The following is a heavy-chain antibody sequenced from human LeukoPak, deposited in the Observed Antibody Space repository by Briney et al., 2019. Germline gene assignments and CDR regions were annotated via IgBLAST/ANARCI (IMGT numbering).Heavy chain of an antibody. CDR3: ARLYCSGSTCYMGVDY. Sequence: GESLQISCQGSGSRFTSYWIAWARPMPGKGLEWTGITYPGGSDTRYSPSFQGQVTISVDKSINTAYLQWSSLKASDTAMYYCARLYCSGSTCYMGVDYWGQGTLVTVSS. J-gene: IGHJ4*02. CDR2: TYPGGSDT. D-gene: IGHD2-15*01. CDR1: GSRFTSYW. V-gene: IGHV5-51*01.